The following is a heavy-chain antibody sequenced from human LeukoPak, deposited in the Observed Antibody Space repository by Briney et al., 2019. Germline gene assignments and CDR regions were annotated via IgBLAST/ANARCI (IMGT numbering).Heavy chain of an antibody. D-gene: IGHD5-18*01. J-gene: IGHJ6*02. CDR2: INHSGST. V-gene: IGHV4-34*01. Sequence: SETLSLTCAVYGGSFSGYYWSWIRQPPGKGLEWIGEINHSGSTNYNPSLKSRVTISVDTSKNQFSLKLSSVTAADTAVYYCARARWIQLWSRPYYYYGMDVWGQGTTVTVSS. CDR3: ARARWIQLWSRPYYYYGMDV. CDR1: GGSFSGYY.